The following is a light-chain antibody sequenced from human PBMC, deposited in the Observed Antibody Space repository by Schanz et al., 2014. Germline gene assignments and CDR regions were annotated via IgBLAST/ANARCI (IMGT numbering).Light chain of an antibody. V-gene: IGLV2-18*02. Sequence: QSALTQPPSVSGSPGQSVTISCTGTGSDIGAYNRVSWYRQPPGSAPQVILYEVTNRPSGVPDRFSGSKSGNTASLTISGLQAEDEADYYCSSHGGSRVFGGGTKLTVL. J-gene: IGLJ3*02. CDR1: GSDIGAYNR. CDR2: EVT. CDR3: SSHGGSRV.